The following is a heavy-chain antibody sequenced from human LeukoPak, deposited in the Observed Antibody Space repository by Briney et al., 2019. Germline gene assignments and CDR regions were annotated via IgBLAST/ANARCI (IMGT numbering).Heavy chain of an antibody. CDR2: ISSSSEYK. J-gene: IGHJ1*01. V-gene: IGHV3-11*06. CDR3: ARHGLYDSSDFWTFQH. D-gene: IGHD3-22*01. CDR1: GFTFSDYY. Sequence: GGSLRLSCAASGFTFSDYYMSWVRQAPGKGLEWVSYISSSSEYKNYADSVQGRFTISRDNAKSSLHLQMNGLSAVDTAVYYCARHGLYDSSDFWTFQHWGQGTLVTVSS.